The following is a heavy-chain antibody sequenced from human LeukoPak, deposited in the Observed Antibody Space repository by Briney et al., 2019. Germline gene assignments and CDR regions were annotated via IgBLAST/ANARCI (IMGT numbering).Heavy chain of an antibody. CDR3: ARGSMYPWFDP. D-gene: IGHD2-2*01. V-gene: IGHV3-48*01. CDR2: ISSSSSTI. Sequence: GGSLRLSCAASGFTFSSYSMNWVRQAPGKGLEWVSYISSSSSTIYYADSVKGRFTISRDNAKNSLYLQMNSLRAEDTAVYYCARGSMYPWFDPWGQRTLVTVSS. CDR1: GFTFSSYS. J-gene: IGHJ5*02.